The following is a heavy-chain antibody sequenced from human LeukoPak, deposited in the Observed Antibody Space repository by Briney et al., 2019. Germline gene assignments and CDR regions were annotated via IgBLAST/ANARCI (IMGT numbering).Heavy chain of an antibody. D-gene: IGHD3-10*01. V-gene: IGHV3-30*18. CDR2: ISYDGSNK. Sequence: GRSLRLSCAASGFTFSSYGMHWVRQAPGKGLEWVAVISYDGSNKYYADSVKGRFTIFRDNSKNTLYLQMNSLRAEDTAVYYCAKEFDGSGSYYTTCFDYWGQGTLVTVSS. CDR1: GFTFSSYG. J-gene: IGHJ4*02. CDR3: AKEFDGSGSYYTTCFDY.